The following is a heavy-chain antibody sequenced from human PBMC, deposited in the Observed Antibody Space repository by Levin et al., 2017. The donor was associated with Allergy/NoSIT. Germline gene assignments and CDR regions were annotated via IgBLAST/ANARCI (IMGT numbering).Heavy chain of an antibody. CDR1: GGSISGYY. CDR3: AKYGRINGRDTGAFEV. D-gene: IGHD1-20*01. J-gene: IGHJ3*01. Sequence: SETLSLTCTVSGGSISGYYWSWIRQPPGKGLEWIGYIFYTGSTNYNASLKSRVTISVETSKNQFSLKLTSMTTADSAVYYCAKYGRINGRDTGAFEVWGQGTLVTVSS. V-gene: IGHV4-59*01. CDR2: IFYTGST.